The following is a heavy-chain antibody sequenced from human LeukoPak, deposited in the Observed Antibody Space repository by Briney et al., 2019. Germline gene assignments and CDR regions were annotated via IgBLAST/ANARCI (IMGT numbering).Heavy chain of an antibody. D-gene: IGHD3-22*01. J-gene: IGHJ4*02. CDR2: IYYSGST. V-gene: IGHV4-34*01. Sequence: SETLSLTCAVYGGSFSGYYWGWIRQPPGKGLEWIGSIYYSGSTYYNPSLKSRVAISVGTSKNQFSLRLSSVTAADTAVYYCATTAPYYYDSSGYSWGQGTLVTVSS. CDR1: GGSFSGYY. CDR3: ATTAPYYYDSSGYS.